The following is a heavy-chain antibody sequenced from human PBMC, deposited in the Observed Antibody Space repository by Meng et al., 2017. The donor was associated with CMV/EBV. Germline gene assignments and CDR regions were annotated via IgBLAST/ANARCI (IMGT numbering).Heavy chain of an antibody. CDR2: INPNSGGT. J-gene: IGHJ3*02. CDR3: ARNWRDGHTLDPFNI. Sequence: ASVKVSCKASGYSFSDYYMHWVRQAPGQGPEWMGWINPNSGGTNYAQKFQGRVTMTRDTSISTAYMELSRLSSDDTAVYYCARNWRDGHTLDPFNIWGQGTMVTVSS. V-gene: IGHV1-2*02. CDR1: GYSFSDYY. D-gene: IGHD5-24*01.